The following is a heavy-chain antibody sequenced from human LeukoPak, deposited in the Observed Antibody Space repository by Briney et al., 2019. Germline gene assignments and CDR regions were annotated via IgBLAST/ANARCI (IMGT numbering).Heavy chain of an antibody. Sequence: GGSLRLSCAASGFTFSSYWMSWVRQAPGKGLEWVANIKQDGSEKYYMDSVKGRFTISRDNAKNSLYLQMNSLRAEDTAVYYCARGQYYYDSSGYFDYWGQGTLVTVSS. V-gene: IGHV3-7*01. J-gene: IGHJ4*02. CDR3: ARGQYYYDSSGYFDY. CDR1: GFTFSSYW. CDR2: IKQDGSEK. D-gene: IGHD3-22*01.